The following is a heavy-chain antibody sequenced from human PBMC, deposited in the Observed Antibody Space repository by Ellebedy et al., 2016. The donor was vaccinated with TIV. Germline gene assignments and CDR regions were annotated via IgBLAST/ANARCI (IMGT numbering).Heavy chain of an antibody. V-gene: IGHV1-46*01. D-gene: IGHD3-10*01. CDR3: ARDLANGSGKNWFDP. CDR2: INPSGGST. J-gene: IGHJ5*02. CDR1: GYTFTSSY. Sequence: ASVKVSCXASGYTFTSSYMHWVRQAPGQGLEWMGIINPSGGSTSYAQKFQGRVTMTRDTSTSTVYMELSSLRSEDTAVYYCARDLANGSGKNWFDPWGQGTLVTVSS.